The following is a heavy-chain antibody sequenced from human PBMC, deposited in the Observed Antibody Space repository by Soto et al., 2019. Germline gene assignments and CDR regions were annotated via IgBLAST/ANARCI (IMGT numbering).Heavy chain of an antibody. CDR2: IGESGTPT. CDR1: GFTFSSYA. D-gene: IGHD2-2*01. CDR3: ARYIPGVRYYGMDV. V-gene: IGHV3-23*01. J-gene: IGHJ6*02. Sequence: EVQLLESGGGLVQPGGPLRPSCEASGFTFSSYAMKWVRQAPGKGREWVSLIGESGTPTYYADSVKGRFTISRDNSGNTLFLEMYSLRAEDTAVYYCARYIPGVRYYGMDVWGQGTTVTVSS.